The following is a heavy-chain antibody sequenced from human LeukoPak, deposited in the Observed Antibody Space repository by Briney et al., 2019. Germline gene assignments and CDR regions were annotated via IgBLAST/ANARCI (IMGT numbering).Heavy chain of an antibody. CDR3: ARGKNTAMVDY. CDR1: GFTVSSNY. J-gene: IGHJ4*02. V-gene: IGHV3-53*01. D-gene: IGHD5-18*01. Sequence: GGSLGLSCAASGFTVSSNYMSWVRQAPGKGLEWVSVIYSGGSTYYADSVKGRFTIPRDNSKNTLYLQMNSLRAEDTAVYYCARGKNTAMVDYWGQGTLVTVSS. CDR2: IYSGGST.